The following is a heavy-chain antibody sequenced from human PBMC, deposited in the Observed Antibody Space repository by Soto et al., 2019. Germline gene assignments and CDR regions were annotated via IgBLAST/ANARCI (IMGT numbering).Heavy chain of an antibody. J-gene: IGHJ5*01. CDR1: GGSISSHY. V-gene: IGHV4-59*08. CDR3: ARHVYEFDNGDNNWFDS. D-gene: IGHD2-21*02. Sequence: SETLSLTCTVSGGSISSHYWSWIRQPPGKRLEWIGYVHNSGSTNYNPSLKSRVTTAVDTSKNQFSLRLSSVTAADTAVYYCARHVYEFDNGDNNWFDSWGQGFLVTVSS. CDR2: VHNSGST.